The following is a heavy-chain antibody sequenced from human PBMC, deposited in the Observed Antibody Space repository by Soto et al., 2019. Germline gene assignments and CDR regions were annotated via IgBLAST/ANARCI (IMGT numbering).Heavy chain of an antibody. D-gene: IGHD4-17*01. J-gene: IGHJ6*02. V-gene: IGHV3-74*01. Sequence: GGSLRLSCAASGFTFSSYWMHWVRQAPGKGLVWVSRINSDGSSTSYADYVKGRFTISRDNAKNTLYLQMNSLRAEDTAVYYCARDRYGDYQSRYYYGMDVWGQGTTVTVSS. CDR3: ARDRYGDYQSRYYYGMDV. CDR2: INSDGSST. CDR1: GFTFSSYW.